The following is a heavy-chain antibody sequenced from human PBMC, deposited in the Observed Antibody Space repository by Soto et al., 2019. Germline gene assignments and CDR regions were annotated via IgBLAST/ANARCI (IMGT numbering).Heavy chain of an antibody. V-gene: IGHV4-31*03. J-gene: IGHJ4*02. CDR2: IYYSGST. CDR1: GASISSGDYY. D-gene: IGHD1-26*01. CDR3: ARLGGSYAVPHFDY. Sequence: SETLSLTCTVSGASISSGDYYWSWIRQHPGKGLEWIGYIYYSGSTYYNPSLKSRLTISVDTSKNQFSLKLSSVTAADTAVYYCARLGGSYAVPHFDYWGQGTLVTVSS.